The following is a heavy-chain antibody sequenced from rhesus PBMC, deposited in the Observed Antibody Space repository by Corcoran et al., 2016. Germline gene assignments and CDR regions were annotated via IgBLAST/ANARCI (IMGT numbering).Heavy chain of an antibody. D-gene: IGHD3-9*01. J-gene: IGHJ1*01. CDR2: IFGNGGNT. Sequence: QVQLQESGPGLVKPSETLSLTCAVSGDSIRGYHWSWIPRPPGKGLEWIGRIFGNGGNTDYNPSLKSRVTFSTDTSKNQFSLKLNSVTAADTAVYYCARQEKLLFFQFWGQGALVTVSS. CDR1: GDSIRGYH. CDR3: ARQEKLLFFQF. V-gene: IGHV4-160*01.